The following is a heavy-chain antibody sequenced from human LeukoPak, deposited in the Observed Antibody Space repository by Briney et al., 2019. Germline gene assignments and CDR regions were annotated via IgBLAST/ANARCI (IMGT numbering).Heavy chain of an antibody. Sequence: SVKVSCKASGGTFSSYAISWVRQAPGQGLEWMGGIIPIFGTANYAQKFQGRVTITTDESTSTAYMELSSLRSEDTAVYYCARSPTGYYYDSSGYYDYWGQGTLVTVSS. D-gene: IGHD3-22*01. CDR2: IIPIFGTA. V-gene: IGHV1-69*05. CDR3: ARSPTGYYYDSSGYYDY. CDR1: GGTFSSYA. J-gene: IGHJ4*02.